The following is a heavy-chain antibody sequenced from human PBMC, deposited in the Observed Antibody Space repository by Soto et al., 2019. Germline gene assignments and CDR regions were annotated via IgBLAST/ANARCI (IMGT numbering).Heavy chain of an antibody. V-gene: IGHV1-69*12. D-gene: IGHD3-16*02. Sequence: QVQLVQSGAEVKKPGSSVKVSCKASGGTLSSYAISWVRQAPGQGLEWMGGIIPTFATTDNARKFQDRVTXTADESMSTVYMELSSLRSEDTAIYYCARGHDYVWGSYRLDHWGQGTQVTVSS. CDR3: ARGHDYVWGSYRLDH. CDR1: GGTLSSYA. J-gene: IGHJ4*02. CDR2: IIPTFATT.